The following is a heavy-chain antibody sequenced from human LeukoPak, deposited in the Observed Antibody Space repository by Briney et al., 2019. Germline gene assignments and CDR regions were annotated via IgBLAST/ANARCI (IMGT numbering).Heavy chain of an antibody. CDR3: ARATIYGYDHFDY. Sequence: GGSLRLSCAASGFTFYNTMSWVRQAPGKGLEWVSAISGFGVSTYYADSVKGRFTISRDNSKSTLYLQMNSLRAEDTAVYYCARATIYGYDHFDYWGQGTLVTVSS. V-gene: IGHV3-23*01. J-gene: IGHJ4*02. D-gene: IGHD5-12*01. CDR1: GFTFYNT. CDR2: ISGFGVST.